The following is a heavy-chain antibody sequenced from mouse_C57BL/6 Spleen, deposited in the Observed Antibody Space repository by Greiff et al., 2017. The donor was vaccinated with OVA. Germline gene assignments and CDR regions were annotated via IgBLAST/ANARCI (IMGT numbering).Heavy chain of an antibody. V-gene: IGHV2-2*01. CDR3: ARNSDSEYAMDY. CDR2: IWSGGST. CDR1: GFSLTSYG. J-gene: IGHJ4*01. D-gene: IGHD2-12*01. Sequence: VQLQQSGPGLVQPSQSLSITCTVSGFSLTSYGVHWVRQSPGKGLEWLGVIWSGGSTAYNAAFISRLSISKDNSKSQVFFKMNSLQADDTAIYYCARNSDSEYAMDYWGQGTSVTVSS.